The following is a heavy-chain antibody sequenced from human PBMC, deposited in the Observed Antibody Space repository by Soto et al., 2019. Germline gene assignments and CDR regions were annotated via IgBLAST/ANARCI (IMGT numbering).Heavy chain of an antibody. CDR3: ARSIAAAGTGLDY. J-gene: IGHJ4*02. CDR1: GYTFTSYY. Sequence: QVQLVQSGAEVKKPGASVKVSCKASGYTFTSYYIHWVRQAPGQGLEWMGTINPSGGSTSYAQKFQGRVTMTRDTSTSTVYMDLSSLRSEDTAVYYCARSIAAAGTGLDYWGQGTLVTVSS. CDR2: INPSGGST. V-gene: IGHV1-46*01. D-gene: IGHD6-13*01.